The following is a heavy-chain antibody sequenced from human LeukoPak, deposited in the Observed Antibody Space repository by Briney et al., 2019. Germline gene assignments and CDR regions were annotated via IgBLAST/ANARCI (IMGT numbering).Heavy chain of an antibody. CDR2: INSDGSST. V-gene: IGHV3-74*01. J-gene: IGHJ4*03. Sequence: PGGSLRLSCAASGFTFSSYWMHWVRQAPGKGLVWVSRINSDGSSTSYADSVKGRFTISRDNAKNTLYLQMNSLRAEDTAVYYCARGYYDRNFDYWGQGTMVTVSS. D-gene: IGHD3-22*01. CDR3: ARGYYDRNFDY. CDR1: GFTFSSYW.